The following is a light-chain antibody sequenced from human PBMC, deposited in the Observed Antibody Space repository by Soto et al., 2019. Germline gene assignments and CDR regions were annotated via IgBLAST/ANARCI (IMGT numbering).Light chain of an antibody. CDR2: AAS. V-gene: IGKV1-39*01. Sequence: DVQMTQSPSSLSASVGDRVTITCRASQSISNYLNWYQQKPGKAPELLIYAASSLQSGVPSRFSGSGSGTDITLTISSLQPEDFATYYWHQSHSTPPTFGQGTQVEIK. CDR3: HQSHSTPPT. J-gene: IGKJ1*01. CDR1: QSISNY.